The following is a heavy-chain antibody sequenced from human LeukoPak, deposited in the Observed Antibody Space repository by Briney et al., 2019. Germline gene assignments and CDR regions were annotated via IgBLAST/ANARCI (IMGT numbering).Heavy chain of an antibody. D-gene: IGHD2-2*01. J-gene: IGHJ3*01. Sequence: ASVKVSCKASGHTFVSYGISWVRQAPGQGLEWMGWISGYNGKINYAQKFQGRVTMTTDTSTSTAYLELRSLSSEDTAVYYCARRFCSSVSCYDDDTFDVWGQGTLVTVSS. CDR1: GHTFVSYG. CDR2: ISGYNGKI. CDR3: ARRFCSSVSCYDDDTFDV. V-gene: IGHV1-18*01.